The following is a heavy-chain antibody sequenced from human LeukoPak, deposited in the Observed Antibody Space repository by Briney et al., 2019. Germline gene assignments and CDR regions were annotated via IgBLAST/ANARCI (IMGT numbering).Heavy chain of an antibody. Sequence: PGGSLRLSHGASILTYSLFYIIWTPQAPGKGLEWVSAIAGGRRSTYYADSVKGRFTISRDNSKNTLYMQMNSLRAEDTAVYNCVKDRLQPSRYLDYWSQGTLVTVSS. CDR3: VKDRLQPSRYLDY. CDR2: IAGGRRST. V-gene: IGHV3-23*01. J-gene: IGHJ4*02. CDR1: ILTYSLFY. D-gene: IGHD5-18*01.